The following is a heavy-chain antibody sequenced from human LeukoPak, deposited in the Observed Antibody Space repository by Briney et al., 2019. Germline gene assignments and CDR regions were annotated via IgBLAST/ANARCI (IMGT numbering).Heavy chain of an antibody. D-gene: IGHD3-3*01. J-gene: IGHJ4*02. CDR3: AKDRLDYDFWNGYYVY. Sequence: SETLSLTCTVSGGSISSSSYYWAWLRQPPGKGLEWIGSIHYSGSTYYNPSLQSRVTISIDTSKNQFSLKLRFVTAADTAVYYCAKDRLDYDFWNGYYVYWGQGTLVTVSS. CDR2: IHYSGST. V-gene: IGHV4-39*07. CDR1: GGSISSSSYY.